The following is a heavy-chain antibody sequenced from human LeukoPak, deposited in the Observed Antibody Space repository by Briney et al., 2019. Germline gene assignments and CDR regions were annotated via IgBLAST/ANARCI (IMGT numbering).Heavy chain of an antibody. V-gene: IGHV3-23*01. D-gene: IGHD1-14*01. CDR2: ISISGTKT. CDR1: EFDFSTHA. J-gene: IGHJ4*02. Sequence: GGSLRLSCAASEFDFSTHAMTWVRQAPGKGLEWGSAISISGTKTYYAYSVKGRFTISRDNSKNTLYLHMYSLRAEDTAVYYCANEIRHNDYWGQGTLVTVS. CDR3: ANEIRHNDY.